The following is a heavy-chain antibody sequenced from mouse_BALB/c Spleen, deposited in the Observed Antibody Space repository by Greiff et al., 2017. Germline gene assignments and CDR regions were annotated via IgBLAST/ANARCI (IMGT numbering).Heavy chain of an antibody. Sequence: EGMLVESGGGLVKPGGSLKLSCAASGFTFSSYAMSWVRQTPEKRLEWVASISSGGSTYYPDSVKGRFTISRDNARNILYLQMSSLRSEDTAMYYCARYYGNYGGYFDYWGQGTTLTVSS. V-gene: IGHV5-6-5*01. CDR3: ARYYGNYGGYFDY. D-gene: IGHD2-1*01. CDR1: GFTFSSYA. CDR2: ISSGGST. J-gene: IGHJ2*01.